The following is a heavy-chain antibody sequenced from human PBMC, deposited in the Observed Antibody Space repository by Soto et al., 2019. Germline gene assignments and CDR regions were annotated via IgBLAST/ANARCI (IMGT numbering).Heavy chain of an antibody. CDR3: TRGPRSTSTATGAF. V-gene: IGHV3-21*01. Sequence: VGLLILSCAASGGPFSGYSRSWIRKAPGKGLEWVSSISSSSSYIYYADSVKGRFTISRDNAKNSLYLQMNSLRAEDTAVYYCTRGPRSTSTATGAFWGQGTLVPVS. CDR2: ISSSSSYI. J-gene: IGHJ4*02. CDR1: GGPFSGYS. D-gene: IGHD2-15*01.